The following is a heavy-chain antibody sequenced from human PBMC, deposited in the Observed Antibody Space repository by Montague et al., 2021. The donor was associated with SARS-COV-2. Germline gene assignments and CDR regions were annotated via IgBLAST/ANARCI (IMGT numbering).Heavy chain of an antibody. V-gene: IGHV3-33*01. Sequence: SLRLSFSASGFTFSSYGMHWVRQAPGKGLEWVAIIWYDGSKNYYADSVKGRFTISRDNSKNTLYLQMNTLRAEDTAVYYCARDSSGGSDWYYYYGMDVWGQGTTVTVSS. CDR2: IWYDGSKN. CDR3: ARDSSGGSDWYYYYGMDV. CDR1: GFTFSSYG. J-gene: IGHJ6*02. D-gene: IGHD6-25*01.